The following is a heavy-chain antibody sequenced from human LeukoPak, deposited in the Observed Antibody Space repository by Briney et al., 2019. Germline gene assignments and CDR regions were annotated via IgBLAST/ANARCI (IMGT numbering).Heavy chain of an antibody. D-gene: IGHD5-18*01. J-gene: IGHJ6*04. CDR2: IYYSGST. CDR1: GGSISSYY. V-gene: IGHV4-59*01. Sequence: PSETLSLTRTVSGGSISSYYWSWIRQPPGKGLEWIGYIYYSGSTNYNPSLKSRVTISVDTSKNQFSLKLSSVTAADTAVYYCARDRGYSYGHDYYYCMDVWGKGTTVTVSS. CDR3: ARDRGYSYGHDYYYCMDV.